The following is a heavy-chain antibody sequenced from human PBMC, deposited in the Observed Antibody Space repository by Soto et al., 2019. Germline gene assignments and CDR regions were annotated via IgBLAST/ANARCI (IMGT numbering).Heavy chain of an antibody. D-gene: IGHD1-26*01. CDR3: ASGTVMATFGMDV. V-gene: IGHV3-30-3*01. CDR1: GFTFSTCA. J-gene: IGHJ6*02. Sequence: GGSLRLSCAASGFTFSTCAMHWVRQAPGKGLEWVAVISYDGSNKNYADSVKGRFTISRDNSKNTLFLQMNSLRAEDTAVYFCASGTVMATFGMDVWGQGTTVTVSS. CDR2: ISYDGSNK.